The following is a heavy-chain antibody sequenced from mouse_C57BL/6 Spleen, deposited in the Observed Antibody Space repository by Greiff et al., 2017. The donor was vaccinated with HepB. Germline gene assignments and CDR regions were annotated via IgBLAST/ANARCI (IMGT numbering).Heavy chain of an antibody. V-gene: IGHV1-64*01. CDR3: ARLYYYSSLDY. CDR1: GYTFTSYG. D-gene: IGHD2-5*01. J-gene: IGHJ2*01. Sequence: QVQLQQPGAELVKPGASVTLSCKASGYTFTSYGMHWVKQRPGQGLEWIGMIYPNSGSTYYNEKFKSKATLTEDKSSSDTYMQLSSLTSEDSDVYYCARLYYYSSLDYWGQGTTLTVSS. CDR2: IYPNSGST.